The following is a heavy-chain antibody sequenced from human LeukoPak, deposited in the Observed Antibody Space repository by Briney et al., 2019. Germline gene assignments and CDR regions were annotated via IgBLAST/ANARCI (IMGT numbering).Heavy chain of an antibody. CDR3: ASWSDYGDYYFDY. D-gene: IGHD4-17*01. J-gene: IGHJ4*02. Sequence: GGSLRPSCAASGFTFSSYEMNWVRQAPGKGLEWVSYISSSGSTIYYADSVKGRFTISRDNAKNSLYLQMNSLRAEDTAVYYCASWSDYGDYYFDYWGQGTLVTVSS. V-gene: IGHV3-48*03. CDR2: ISSSGSTI. CDR1: GFTFSSYE.